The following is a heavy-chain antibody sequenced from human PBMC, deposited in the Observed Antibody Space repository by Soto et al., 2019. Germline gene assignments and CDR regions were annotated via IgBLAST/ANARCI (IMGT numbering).Heavy chain of an antibody. Sequence: GASVKVSCRASDYIFTTYGISWVRQAPGQGLEWMGWVSPYSNITNYAQKFQGRVTMTTETSMSTVYMELRSLRSDDTAMYYCARNGERDLGLNYYFYYGYFDYWGQGTLVTVSS. CDR2: VSPYSNIT. D-gene: IGHD3-22*01. CDR3: ARNGERDLGLNYYFYYGYFDY. CDR1: DYIFTTYG. V-gene: IGHV1-18*01. J-gene: IGHJ4*02.